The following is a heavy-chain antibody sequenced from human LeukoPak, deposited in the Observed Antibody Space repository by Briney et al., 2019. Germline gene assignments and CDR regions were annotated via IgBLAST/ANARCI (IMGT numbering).Heavy chain of an antibody. CDR2: IYYSGST. V-gene: IGHV4-59*08. J-gene: IGHJ4*02. Sequence: SETLSRTCTVSGGSISSYFWSWIRQPPGKGLEWIGHIYYSGSTNYNPSLKSRVTISVDTSKNQFSLKLSSVTAADTAVYYCARGARGSYSYWGQGTLVTVSS. CDR1: GGSISSYF. D-gene: IGHD1-26*01. CDR3: ARGARGSYSY.